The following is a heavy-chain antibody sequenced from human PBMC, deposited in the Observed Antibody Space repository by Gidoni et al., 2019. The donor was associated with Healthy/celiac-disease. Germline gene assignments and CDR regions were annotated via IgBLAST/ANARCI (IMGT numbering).Heavy chain of an antibody. D-gene: IGHD3-16*02. Sequence: QVQLVQSGAEVKKPGASVKVSCKASGYTFTSYGISWVRQAPGQGLEWMGWISAYNGNTNYAQKLQGRVTMTTDTSTSTAYMELRSLRSDDTAVYYCARVGIMITFGGVNVIQADYWGQGTLVTVSS. CDR2: ISAYNGNT. J-gene: IGHJ4*02. CDR3: ARVGIMITFGGVNVIQADY. V-gene: IGHV1-18*01. CDR1: GYTFTSYG.